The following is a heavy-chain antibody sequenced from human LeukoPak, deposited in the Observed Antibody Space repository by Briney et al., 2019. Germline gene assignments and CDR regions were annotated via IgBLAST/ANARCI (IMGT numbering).Heavy chain of an antibody. J-gene: IGHJ3*02. Sequence: PGGSLRLSCAASGFTFSSYTMNWVRQAPGKGLEWVSSISSSSRTIYYADSVKGRFTISRDNAKNSLYLQMNSLRAEDTAVYYCAREEGIVVVVAATNAFDIWGQGTMVTVSS. CDR1: GFTFSSYT. V-gene: IGHV3-48*01. D-gene: IGHD2-15*01. CDR2: ISSSSRTI. CDR3: AREEGIVVVVAATNAFDI.